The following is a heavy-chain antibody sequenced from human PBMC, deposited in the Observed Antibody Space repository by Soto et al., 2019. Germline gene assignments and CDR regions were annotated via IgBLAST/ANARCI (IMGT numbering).Heavy chain of an antibody. CDR3: ARLGLTGTMEY. J-gene: IGHJ4*02. V-gene: IGHV4-39*01. CDR1: GGSISSSSYY. D-gene: IGHD1-7*01. Sequence: QLQLQESGPGLVKPSETLSLTCTVSGGSISSSSYYWGWIRQPPGKGLEWIGSIYYSGSTYYNPSLKSRVTISVDTSKNQFSLKLSSVTAADTAVYYCARLGLTGTMEYWGQGTLVTVSS. CDR2: IYYSGST.